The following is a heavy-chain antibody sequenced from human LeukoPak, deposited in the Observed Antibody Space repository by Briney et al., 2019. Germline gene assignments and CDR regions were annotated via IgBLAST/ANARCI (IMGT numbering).Heavy chain of an antibody. Sequence: SETPSLTCTVSGGSISSYYWSWIRQPPGKGLEWIGYIYYSGSTNYNPSLKSRVIISLDTSKNQFSLKLSSVTAADTAVYYCARSFDSSGYYDYWGQGTLVTVSS. D-gene: IGHD3-22*01. J-gene: IGHJ4*02. CDR2: IYYSGST. CDR3: ARSFDSSGYYDY. V-gene: IGHV4-59*01. CDR1: GGSISSYY.